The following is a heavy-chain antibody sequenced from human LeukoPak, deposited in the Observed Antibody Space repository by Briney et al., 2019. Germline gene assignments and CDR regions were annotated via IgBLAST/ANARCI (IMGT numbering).Heavy chain of an antibody. J-gene: IGHJ4*02. D-gene: IGHD6-19*01. V-gene: IGHV4-59*08. Sequence: PSDTLSLTCTVSGGSLTKFYWSWIRHPPGKGLEWIGHIYDSGSTNYNTSIASRVTTSLATSKSQFSLQLSSVTAADTAVYYCARRGNSGWDFFDYWGQGTLVTVSS. CDR3: ARRGNSGWDFFDY. CDR2: IYDSGST. CDR1: GGSLTKFY.